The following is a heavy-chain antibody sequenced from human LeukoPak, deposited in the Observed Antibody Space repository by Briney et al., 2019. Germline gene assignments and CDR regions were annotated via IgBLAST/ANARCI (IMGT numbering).Heavy chain of an antibody. J-gene: IGHJ5*02. CDR2: ISYDGSNK. CDR3: PSDQQWLVLYRFDP. CDR1: GFTFSSYA. V-gene: IGHV3-30-3*01. D-gene: IGHD6-19*01. Sequence: GGSLRLSCAVSGFTFSSYAMHWVRQAPGKGLEWVAVISYDGSNKYYADSVKGRFTISRDNSKNTLYLQMNSLRAEDTAVYYCPSDQQWLVLYRFDPWGQGTLVTLSS.